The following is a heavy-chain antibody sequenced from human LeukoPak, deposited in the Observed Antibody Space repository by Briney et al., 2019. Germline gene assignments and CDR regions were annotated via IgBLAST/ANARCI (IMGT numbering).Heavy chain of an antibody. Sequence: ASVKVSCKASGGTCSSYAMSWVRQAPGQGREWMGGIIPIFGTANYAQKFQGRVTITADESTSPAYMELSSLRSEDTAVYYCARDPNYYDSSGYSPYYFDYWGQGTLVTVSS. CDR2: IIPIFGTA. CDR1: GGTCSSYA. V-gene: IGHV1-69*13. J-gene: IGHJ4*02. D-gene: IGHD3-22*01. CDR3: ARDPNYYDSSGYSPYYFDY.